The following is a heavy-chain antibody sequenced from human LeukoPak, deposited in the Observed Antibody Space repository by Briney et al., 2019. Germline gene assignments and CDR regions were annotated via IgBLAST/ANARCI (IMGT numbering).Heavy chain of an antibody. V-gene: IGHV3-48*01. CDR1: GFTFSSYS. CDR3: ARGQVVGATFGMDV. CDR2: ISSSSSTI. J-gene: IGHJ6*04. D-gene: IGHD1-26*01. Sequence: PGGSLRHSCSASGFTFSSYSMNWVRQAPGKGLEWVSYISSSSSTIYYADSVKGRFTISRDNAKNPLYLHMNSLRAEDTAVYYCARGQVVGATFGMDVWGKGTTVTVSS.